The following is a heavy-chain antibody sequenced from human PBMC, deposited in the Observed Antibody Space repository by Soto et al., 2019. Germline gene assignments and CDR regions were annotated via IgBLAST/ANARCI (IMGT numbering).Heavy chain of an antibody. V-gene: IGHV3-23*01. CDR3: AKGIYSYGYNSFDY. CDR2: ISGSGDST. J-gene: IGHJ4*02. Sequence: SWVRQAPGKGLEWVSAISGSGDSTYDADSVKGRFTISRDNSKNTLYLQMNSLRAEDTAVYYCAKGIYSYGYNSFDYWSQGTLVTVSS. D-gene: IGHD5-18*01.